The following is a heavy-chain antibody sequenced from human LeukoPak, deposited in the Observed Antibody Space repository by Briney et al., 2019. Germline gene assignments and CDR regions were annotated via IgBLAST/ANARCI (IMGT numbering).Heavy chain of an antibody. D-gene: IGHD3-10*01. CDR1: GYTFTSYG. J-gene: IGHJ4*02. Sequence: ASVNVSCKASGYTFTSYGISWVRQAPGQGLEWMGWISAYNGNTNYAQKLQGRVTMTTDTSTSTAYMELRSLRSDDTAVYYCARKDYGSGSYYYFDYWGQGTLVTVSS. CDR2: ISAYNGNT. CDR3: ARKDYGSGSYYYFDY. V-gene: IGHV1-18*01.